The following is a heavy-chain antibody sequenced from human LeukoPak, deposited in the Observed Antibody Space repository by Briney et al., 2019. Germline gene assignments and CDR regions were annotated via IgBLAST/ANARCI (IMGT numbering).Heavy chain of an antibody. V-gene: IGHV1-2*02. CDR2: INPNSGGT. CDR1: GYIFTDYY. Sequence: ASVKVSCKASGYIFTDYYMHWVRQAPGQGLEWMGWINPNSGGTNYAQKFQGRVTMTRDTSISTAYMELSRLRSDDTAVYYCARGYDIVVVPAPRGVCDYWGQGTLVTVSS. CDR3: ARGYDIVVVPAPRGVCDY. J-gene: IGHJ4*02. D-gene: IGHD2-2*01.